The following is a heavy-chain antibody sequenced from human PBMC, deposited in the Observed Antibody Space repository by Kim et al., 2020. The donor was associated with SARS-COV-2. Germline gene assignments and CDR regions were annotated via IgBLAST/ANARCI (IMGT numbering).Heavy chain of an antibody. V-gene: IGHV3-9*01. D-gene: IGHD6-13*01. CDR1: GFTFDDYA. CDR2: ISWNSGSI. J-gene: IGHJ5*02. Sequence: SLRLSCAASGFTFDDYAMHWVRQAPGKGLEWVSGISWNSGSIGYADSVKGRFTISRDNAKNSLYLQMNSLRAEDTALYYCAKDLIAAAGIRNWFDPWGQGTLVTVSS. CDR3: AKDLIAAAGIRNWFDP.